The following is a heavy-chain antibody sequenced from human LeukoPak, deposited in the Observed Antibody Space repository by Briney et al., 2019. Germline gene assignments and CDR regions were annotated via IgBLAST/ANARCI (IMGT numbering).Heavy chain of an antibody. Sequence: GGSLRLSCAASGFTFSSYAMHWVRQAPGKGLEWVAVISYDGSNKYYADSVKGRFTISRDNSKNTLYLQMNSLKTEDTAVYYCTTPGAVAGEKVYYFDYWGQGTLVTVSS. J-gene: IGHJ4*02. CDR2: ISYDGSNK. V-gene: IGHV3-30-3*01. D-gene: IGHD6-19*01. CDR1: GFTFSSYA. CDR3: TTPGAVAGEKVYYFDY.